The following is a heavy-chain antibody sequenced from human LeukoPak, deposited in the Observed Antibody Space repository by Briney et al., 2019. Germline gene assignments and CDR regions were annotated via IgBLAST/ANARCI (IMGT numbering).Heavy chain of an antibody. CDR1: GFTVNNKY. J-gene: IGHJ4*02. V-gene: IGHV3-66*02. CDR3: ARGQFRLSDFDSSAFDY. D-gene: IGHD3-22*01. Sequence: GGSLRLSCAASGFTVNNKYMTWVRQAPGKGLEWVSLIYNDGRTYYADSVNGRFIISRDNSRNTLYLQMISLSAEDTAVYYCARGQFRLSDFDSSAFDYWGQGTLVTVSS. CDR2: IYNDGRT.